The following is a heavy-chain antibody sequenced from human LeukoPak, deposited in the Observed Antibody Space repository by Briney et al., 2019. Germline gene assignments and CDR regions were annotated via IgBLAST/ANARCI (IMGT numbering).Heavy chain of an antibody. CDR3: AKIAAPGKTYLDY. D-gene: IGHD6-13*01. J-gene: IGHJ4*02. V-gene: IGHV3-53*05. CDR1: GFTVSSNY. Sequence: GGSLRLSCVVSGFTVSSNYMSWVRQAPGKGLEWVSVLYSGGNTYHADSVKGRFTISRDNSENTLYLQMNSLRPEDTAVYYCAKIAAPGKTYLDYWGQGTLVTVSS. CDR2: LYSGGNT.